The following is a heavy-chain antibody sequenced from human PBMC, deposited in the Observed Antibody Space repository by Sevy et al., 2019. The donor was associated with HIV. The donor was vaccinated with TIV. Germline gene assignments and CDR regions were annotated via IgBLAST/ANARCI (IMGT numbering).Heavy chain of an antibody. Sequence: ASVKVSCKASGYTFTSYGISWVRQAPGQGLEWMGWISAYNGNTNYAQKLQGRVTMTTDTSTSTAYMGLRSLGSDDTAVYYCARERLVLRTYGMDVWGQGTTVTVSS. CDR1: GYTFTSYG. J-gene: IGHJ6*02. V-gene: IGHV1-18*01. D-gene: IGHD3-3*01. CDR2: ISAYNGNT. CDR3: ARERLVLRTYGMDV.